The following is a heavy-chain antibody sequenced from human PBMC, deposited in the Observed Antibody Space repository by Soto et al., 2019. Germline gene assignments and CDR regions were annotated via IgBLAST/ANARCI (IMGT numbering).Heavy chain of an antibody. Sequence: GAAVKVSCKGSGGTFSSYAISWVRQAPGQGLEWMGGIIPIFGTANYAQKFQGRVTITADKSTSTAYMELSSLRSEDTAVYYCARERITMVRGVNNWFDPWGQGTLVTVSS. CDR2: IIPIFGTA. D-gene: IGHD3-10*01. J-gene: IGHJ5*02. V-gene: IGHV1-69*06. CDR3: ARERITMVRGVNNWFDP. CDR1: GGTFSSYA.